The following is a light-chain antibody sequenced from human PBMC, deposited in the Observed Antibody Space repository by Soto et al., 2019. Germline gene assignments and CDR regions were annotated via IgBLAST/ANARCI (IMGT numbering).Light chain of an antibody. CDR2: DVS. Sequence: QSALTQPASVSGSPGQSITISCTGTSSDVGGYNYVSWYQQHPGKAPQLMIYDVSDRPSGVSNRFSGSKSGNTASLTISGLQAEDEADYYCSSCTSSSTHYVFGTGTKVTVL. CDR3: SSCTSSSTHYV. V-gene: IGLV2-14*03. J-gene: IGLJ1*01. CDR1: SSDVGGYNY.